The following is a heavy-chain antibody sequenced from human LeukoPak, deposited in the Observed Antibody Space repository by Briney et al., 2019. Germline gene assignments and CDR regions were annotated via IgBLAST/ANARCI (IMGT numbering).Heavy chain of an antibody. Sequence: GSVKVSCTASGFTFTSYDINWVRQAPGHGLEWMGGINPNSSDTYYAQKFQARVTMPRDKSINTAYIQLNLLRSDDTAVYYCAKGDYYGSPKVVAAWGGGTLVTVLS. V-gene: IGHV1-2*02. J-gene: IGHJ1*01. CDR3: AKGDYYGSPKVVAA. CDR1: GFTFTSYD. CDR2: INPNSSDT. D-gene: IGHD3-10*01.